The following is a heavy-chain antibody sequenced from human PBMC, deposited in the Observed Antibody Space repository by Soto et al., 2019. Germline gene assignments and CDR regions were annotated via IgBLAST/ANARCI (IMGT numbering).Heavy chain of an antibody. CDR1: GYSFTSYW. D-gene: IGHD2-15*01. J-gene: IGHJ3*02. CDR2: IDPSDSYT. Sequence: PGEALKISCKGSGYSFTSYWISWVRQMPGKGLEWMGRIDPSDSYTNYSPSFQGHVTISADKSISTAYLQWSSLKASDTAMYYCARRGVGYCRGGSCYTFDIWGQGTMVPVSS. V-gene: IGHV5-10-1*01. CDR3: ARRGVGYCRGGSCYTFDI.